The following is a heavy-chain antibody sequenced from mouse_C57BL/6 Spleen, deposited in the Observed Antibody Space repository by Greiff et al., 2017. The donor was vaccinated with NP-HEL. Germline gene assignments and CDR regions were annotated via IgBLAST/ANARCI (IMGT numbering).Heavy chain of an antibody. J-gene: IGHJ2*01. CDR1: GYTFTSYW. D-gene: IGHD2-1*01. CDR3: ARRGGNPYYFDY. V-gene: IGHV1-59*01. CDR2: IDPSDSYT. Sequence: VQLQQPGAELVRPGTSVKLSCKASGYTFTSYWMHWVKQRPGQGLEWIGVIDPSDSYTNYNQKFKGKATLTVDTSSSTAYMQLSSLTSEDSAVYYCARRGGNPYYFDYWGQGTTLTVSS.